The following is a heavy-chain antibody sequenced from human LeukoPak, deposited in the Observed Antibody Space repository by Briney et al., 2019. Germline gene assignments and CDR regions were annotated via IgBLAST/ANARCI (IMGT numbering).Heavy chain of an antibody. J-gene: IGHJ6*03. Sequence: GGSLRLSCAASGFTFSNYAISWIRQAPGKGLEWVSAISGGGGSTYYADSVKGRFTISRDNAKNSLYLQMNSLRAEDTAVYYCARDGDIAAAGRESYYMDVWGKGTTVTVSS. CDR1: GFTFSNYA. D-gene: IGHD6-13*01. CDR3: ARDGDIAAAGRESYYMDV. V-gene: IGHV3-23*01. CDR2: ISGGGGST.